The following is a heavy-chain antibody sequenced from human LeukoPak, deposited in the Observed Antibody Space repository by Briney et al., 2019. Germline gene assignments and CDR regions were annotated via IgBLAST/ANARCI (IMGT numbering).Heavy chain of an antibody. V-gene: IGHV4-31*03. CDR3: ARAYSGYDPFDY. CDR2: IYYSGST. J-gene: IGHJ4*02. D-gene: IGHD5-12*01. CDR1: GGSISSGGYY. Sequence: SETLSLTCTVSGGSISSGGYYWSWIRQHPGKGLEWIGYIYYSGSTYYNPSLKSRATISVDTSKNQFSLKLSSVTAADTAVYYCARAYSGYDPFDYWGQGTLVTVSS.